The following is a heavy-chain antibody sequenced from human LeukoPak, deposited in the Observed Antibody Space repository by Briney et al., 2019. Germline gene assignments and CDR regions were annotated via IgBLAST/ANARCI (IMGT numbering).Heavy chain of an antibody. Sequence: GGSLRLSCAGPGFTFSSYAMSWVRQAPGKGLEWVSPISGSGDNAYHADSVRGRFTISRDNSKNTLYLQMNSLRADDTAVYYCAKKWGGKNPFDLWGQGTLVTVSS. J-gene: IGHJ4*02. V-gene: IGHV3-23*01. CDR2: ISGSGDNA. CDR3: AKKWGGKNPFDL. CDR1: GFTFSSYA. D-gene: IGHD4-23*01.